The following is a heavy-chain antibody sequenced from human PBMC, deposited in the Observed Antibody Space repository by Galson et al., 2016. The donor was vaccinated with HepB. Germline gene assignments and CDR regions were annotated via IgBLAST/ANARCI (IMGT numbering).Heavy chain of an antibody. CDR1: GYNFAASA. Sequence: SVKVSCKASGYNFAASAITWVRQAPGQGLEWMGWIIANNGNTNYAQKFQGRVTLTTDTSTTTAYMELRSLRSDDTAVYYCARVCSGWYEGWFNTLGQGTLVTVSS. J-gene: IGHJ5*02. D-gene: IGHD6-19*01. CDR3: ARVCSGWYEGWFNT. V-gene: IGHV1-18*01. CDR2: IIANNGNT.